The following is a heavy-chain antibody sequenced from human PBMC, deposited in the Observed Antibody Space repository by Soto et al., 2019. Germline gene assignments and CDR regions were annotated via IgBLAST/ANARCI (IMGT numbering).Heavy chain of an antibody. CDR3: VGLSHIDV. J-gene: IGHJ6*03. CDR2: INQEGSEK. CDR1: GFTFSTYW. Sequence: EVQLVESGGGLVQPGGSLRLSCAASGFTFSTYWMNWVRQAPGKGLEWLANINQEGSEKYYVDSVTVKGRFTISRDNAKNPPYLQLSSLIVEGTAVYYCVGLSHIDVWGKGTTVTVSS. V-gene: IGHV3-7*01.